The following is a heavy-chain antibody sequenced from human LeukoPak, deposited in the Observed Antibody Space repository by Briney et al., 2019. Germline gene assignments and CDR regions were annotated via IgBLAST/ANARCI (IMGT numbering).Heavy chain of an antibody. D-gene: IGHD6-19*01. CDR1: GFTFDDYG. Sequence: AGGSLRLSCAASGFTFDDYGMSWVRQAPGKGLEWVSGINWKGGSTGYADSVKGRFTISRDNAKNSLYLQMNSLRAEDTALYYCTREVGSGWYTGSVYWGQGTLVTVSS. CDR3: TREVGSGWYTGSVY. J-gene: IGHJ4*02. V-gene: IGHV3-20*04. CDR2: INWKGGST.